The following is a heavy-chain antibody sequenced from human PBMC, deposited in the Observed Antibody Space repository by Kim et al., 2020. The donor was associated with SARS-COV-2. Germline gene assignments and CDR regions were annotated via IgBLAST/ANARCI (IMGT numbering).Heavy chain of an antibody. CDR3: ARETGIAAAGPFDY. J-gene: IGHJ4*02. D-gene: IGHD6-13*01. V-gene: IGHV3-21*01. Sequence: GGSLRLSCAASGFTFSSYSMNWVRQAPGKGLEWVSSISSSSSYIYYADSVKGRFTISRDNAKNSLYLQMNSLRAEDTAVYYCARETGIAAAGPFDYWGQGTLVTVSS. CDR1: GFTFSSYS. CDR2: ISSSSSYI.